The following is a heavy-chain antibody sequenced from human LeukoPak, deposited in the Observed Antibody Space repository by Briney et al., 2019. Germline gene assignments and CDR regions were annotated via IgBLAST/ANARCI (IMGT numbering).Heavy chain of an antibody. D-gene: IGHD3-10*01. CDR2: INTDGSTT. Sequence: TGGSLRLSCAASGFTFTTYWMHWVRQAPGKGLLWVSRINTDGSTTTYADSVKGRFTISRDNAKNTLYLQMNSLRAEDTAVYYCARGGDYASGSPGDYWGQGTLVTVSS. V-gene: IGHV3-74*01. CDR1: GFTFTTYW. J-gene: IGHJ4*02. CDR3: ARGGDYASGSPGDY.